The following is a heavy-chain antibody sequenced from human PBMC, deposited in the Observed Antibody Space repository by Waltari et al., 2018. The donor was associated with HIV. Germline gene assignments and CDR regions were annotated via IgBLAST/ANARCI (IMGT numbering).Heavy chain of an antibody. Sequence: EVQLVESGGGLVQPGGSLRLSCAGSGFTFSNYEMTWVRQAPGKGLEWISYISAGDTKYYADSVKGRFSISRENAKNSLYLQMNSLRAEDTAVYYCAKAVGDTSGRYWGGDVWGQGTTVTVSS. J-gene: IGHJ6*02. V-gene: IGHV3-48*03. CDR2: ISAGDTK. D-gene: IGHD6-19*01. CDR3: AKAVGDTSGRYWGGDV. CDR1: GFTFSNYE.